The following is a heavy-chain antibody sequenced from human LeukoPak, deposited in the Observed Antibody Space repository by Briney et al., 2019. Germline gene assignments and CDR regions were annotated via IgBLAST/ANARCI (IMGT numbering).Heavy chain of an antibody. V-gene: IGHV4-34*01. Sequence: SETLSLTCAVYGGSFSGYYWSWIRQPPGNGLEWIGEINHSGSTNYNPSLKSRVTISVDTSKNQFSLKLSSVTAADTAVYYCARARLAERKAAAGPGWFDPWGQGTLVTVSS. CDR3: ARARLAERKAAAGPGWFDP. J-gene: IGHJ5*02. D-gene: IGHD6-13*01. CDR2: INHSGST. CDR1: GGSFSGYY.